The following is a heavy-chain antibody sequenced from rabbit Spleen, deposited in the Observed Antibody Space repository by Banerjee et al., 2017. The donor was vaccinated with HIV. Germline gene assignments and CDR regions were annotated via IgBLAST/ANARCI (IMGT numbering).Heavy chain of an antibody. J-gene: IGHJ6*01. Sequence: QEQLVESGGGLVQPGGSLKLSCKASGFDLNTYGVSWVRQAPGKGLEWIAYIDPVFGTTYYAPWANGRFTISKASATTVTLQMTSLTAADTATYFCARDTSSSFSSYGMDLWGPGTLVTVS. CDR2: IDPVFGTT. V-gene: IGHV1S39*01. CDR3: ARDTSSSFSSYGMDL. CDR1: GFDLNTYG. D-gene: IGHD1-1*01.